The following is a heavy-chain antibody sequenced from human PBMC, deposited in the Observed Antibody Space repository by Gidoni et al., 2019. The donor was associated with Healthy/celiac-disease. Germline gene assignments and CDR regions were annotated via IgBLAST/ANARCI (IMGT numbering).Heavy chain of an antibody. Sequence: EVQLVESGGGLIQPGGSLRLSCAASGFTVSSNYMSWVRQAPGKGLEWVSVIYSGGSTYYADSVKGRFTISRDNSKNTLYLQMNSLRAEDTAVYYCARGLSIAAAVGDAFDIWGQGTMVTVSS. CDR3: ARGLSIAAAVGDAFDI. V-gene: IGHV3-53*01. J-gene: IGHJ3*02. CDR2: IYSGGST. CDR1: GFTVSSNY. D-gene: IGHD6-13*01.